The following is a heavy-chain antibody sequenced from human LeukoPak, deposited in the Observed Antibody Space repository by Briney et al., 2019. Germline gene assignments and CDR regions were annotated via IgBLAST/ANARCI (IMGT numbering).Heavy chain of an antibody. CDR2: IYTSEIT. J-gene: IGHJ3*02. V-gene: IGHV4-4*07. CDR3: AREGFLEWLEDFGAFDI. D-gene: IGHD3-3*01. Sequence: PSETLSLTCTVSGGSISNYYWNWIRQPAGGGLEWIGRIYTSEITNYNPSLKSRVTMSVDTSKNQFSLKLNSVTAADPAVYYCAREGFLEWLEDFGAFDIWGQGTMVTVS. CDR1: GGSISNYY.